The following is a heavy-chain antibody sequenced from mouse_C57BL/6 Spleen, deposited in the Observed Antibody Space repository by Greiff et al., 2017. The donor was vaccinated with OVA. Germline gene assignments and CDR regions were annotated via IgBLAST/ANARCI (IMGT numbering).Heavy chain of an antibody. V-gene: IGHV1-81*01. J-gene: IGHJ2*01. Sequence: VQLQQSGAELARPGASVKLSCKASGYTFTSYGISWVKQRTGQGLEWIGEIYPRSGNTYYNEKFKGKATLTADKSSSTAYMELRSLTSEDSAVYFCARKGDSGNLDYWGQGTTLTVSS. D-gene: IGHD1-3*01. CDR2: IYPRSGNT. CDR3: ARKGDSGNLDY. CDR1: GYTFTSYG.